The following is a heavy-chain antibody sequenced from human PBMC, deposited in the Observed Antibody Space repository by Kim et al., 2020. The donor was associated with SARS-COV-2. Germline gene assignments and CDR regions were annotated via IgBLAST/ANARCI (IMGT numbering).Heavy chain of an antibody. V-gene: IGHV3-74*01. Sequence: SKNCADTVKGRLTITRENAKNTLYLQMNSLRAEDTAGDYCIRGWVVPFDYWGQGTLVTVSS. D-gene: IGHD1-26*01. CDR3: IRGWVVPFDY. CDR2: SK. J-gene: IGHJ4*02.